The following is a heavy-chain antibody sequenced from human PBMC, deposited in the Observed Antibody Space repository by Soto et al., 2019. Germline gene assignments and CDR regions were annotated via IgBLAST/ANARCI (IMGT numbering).Heavy chain of an antibody. CDR3: ARDRNFDY. CDR2: IYYSGST. Sequence: SETLSLTCTVSGGSISSYYWSWIRQPPGKGLEWIGYIYYSGSTNYNPSLKSRVTISVDTSKNQFSLKLSSVTAADTAVYYCARDRNFDYWGQGTLVTVSS. V-gene: IGHV4-59*01. CDR1: GGSISSYY. J-gene: IGHJ4*02.